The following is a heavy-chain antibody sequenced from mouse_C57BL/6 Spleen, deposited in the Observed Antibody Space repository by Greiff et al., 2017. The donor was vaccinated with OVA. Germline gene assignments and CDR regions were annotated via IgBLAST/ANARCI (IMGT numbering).Heavy chain of an antibody. V-gene: IGHV1-82*01. CDR2: IYPGDGDT. CDR1: GYAFSSSW. CDR3: ARTGGYLDV. Sequence: QVQLQQSGPELVKPGASVKISCKASGYAFSSSWMNWVKQRPGKGLEWIGRIYPGDGDTNYNGKFKGKATLTADKSSSTAYMQLSSLTSEDSAVYFCARTGGYLDVWGTGTTVTVSS. D-gene: IGHD3-1*01. J-gene: IGHJ1*03.